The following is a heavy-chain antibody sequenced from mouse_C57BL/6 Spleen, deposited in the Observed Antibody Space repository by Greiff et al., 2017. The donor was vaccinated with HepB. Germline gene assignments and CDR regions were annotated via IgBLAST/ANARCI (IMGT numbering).Heavy chain of an antibody. CDR2: IYPGSGST. D-gene: IGHD1-1*01. Sequence: QVQLQQPGAELVKPGASVKMSCKASGYTFTSYWITWVKQRPGQGLEWIGDIYPGSGSTNYNEKFKSKATLTVDTSSSTAYMQLSSLTSEDSAVYYCARSYYVQYYFDYWGQGTTLTVSS. CDR1: GYTFTSYW. J-gene: IGHJ2*01. CDR3: ARSYYVQYYFDY. V-gene: IGHV1-55*01.